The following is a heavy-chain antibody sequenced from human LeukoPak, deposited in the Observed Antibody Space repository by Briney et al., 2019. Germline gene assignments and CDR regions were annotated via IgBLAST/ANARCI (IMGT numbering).Heavy chain of an antibody. D-gene: IGHD3-22*01. Sequence: GSLRLSCAASGFTFSSYSMNWVRQAPGKGLEWVSSISSSSSYIYYADSVKGRFTISRDNAKNSLYLQMNSLRAEDTAVYHCARVQSTYYYDSRRTGFDYWGQGTLVTVSS. CDR2: ISSSSSYI. CDR1: GFTFSSYS. V-gene: IGHV3-21*01. J-gene: IGHJ4*02. CDR3: ARVQSTYYYDSRRTGFDY.